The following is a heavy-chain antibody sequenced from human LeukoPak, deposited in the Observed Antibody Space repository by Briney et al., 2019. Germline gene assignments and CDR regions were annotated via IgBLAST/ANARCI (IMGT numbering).Heavy chain of an antibody. CDR3: ARKWFRGVVSTDY. CDR1: GYNLTDYY. CDR2: ISPNRNGT. V-gene: IGHV1-2*02. Sequence: GASVKVSCKASGYNLTDYYLHWVRQAPGQGLEWMGWISPNRNGTNYAQKFQGRVTMTWDTSISTAYMELNSLTSDDTAVYYCARKWFRGVVSTDYWGQGTLVTVSS. J-gene: IGHJ4*02. D-gene: IGHD3-10*01.